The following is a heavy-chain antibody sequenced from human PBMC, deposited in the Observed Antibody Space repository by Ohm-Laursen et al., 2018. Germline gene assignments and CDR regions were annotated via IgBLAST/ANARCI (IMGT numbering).Heavy chain of an antibody. CDR3: ARVGEHCSGGTCYSRYFDY. D-gene: IGHD2-15*01. Sequence: GTVSLTCAVSGGLISSYYWSWIRQPPGKGLVWIGDIYYSGSTNYNPSLKSRVTISVDTSKNQFFLKLSSATAADTAVYYCARVGEHCSGGTCYSRYFDYWGQGTLVTVSS. CDR2: IYYSGST. J-gene: IGHJ4*02. CDR1: GGLISSYY. V-gene: IGHV4-59*01.